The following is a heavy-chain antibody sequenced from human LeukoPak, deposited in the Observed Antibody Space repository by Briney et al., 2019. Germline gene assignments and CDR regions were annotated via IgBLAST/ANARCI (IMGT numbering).Heavy chain of an antibody. J-gene: IGHJ4*02. CDR3: AREDSSSWRIVTKFDF. Sequence: AXXSYDGTNKTYADSVKGRFTISRDNSKNTLWLQMNSLRAEDTAVYYCAREDSSSWRIVTKFDFWGQGTLVTVSS. V-gene: IGHV3-30-3*01. CDR2: XSYDGTNK. D-gene: IGHD6-13*01.